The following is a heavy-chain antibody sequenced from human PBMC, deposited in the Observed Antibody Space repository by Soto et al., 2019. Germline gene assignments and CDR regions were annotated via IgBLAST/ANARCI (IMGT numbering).Heavy chain of an antibody. CDR3: ARPAVAGANWFDP. CDR2: ISDGSVYK. CDR1: GFTFSDYA. D-gene: IGHD6-19*01. J-gene: IGHJ5*02. V-gene: IGHV3-21*06. Sequence: PGGSLRLSCAASGFTFSDYALSWVRQAPGKGLEWVSTISDGSVYKYYADSVKGRFTISRDNAKNSVYLQMSGLTAEDTAAYYCARPAVAGANWFDPWGQGALVTVSS.